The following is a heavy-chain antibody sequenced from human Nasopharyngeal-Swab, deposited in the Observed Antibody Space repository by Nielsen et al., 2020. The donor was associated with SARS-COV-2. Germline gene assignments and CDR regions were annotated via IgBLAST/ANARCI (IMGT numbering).Heavy chain of an antibody. Sequence: GESLKLSCAASGFTFSSYSMNWVRQAPGKGLEWVSSISSSSSYIYYADSVKGRFTISRDNAKNSLYLQMNSLRAEDTAVYYCARDEIVGYDYVWGTYWGQGTLVTVSS. D-gene: IGHD3-16*01. CDR2: ISSSSSYI. CDR3: ARDEIVGYDYVWGTY. CDR1: GFTFSSYS. V-gene: IGHV3-21*01. J-gene: IGHJ4*02.